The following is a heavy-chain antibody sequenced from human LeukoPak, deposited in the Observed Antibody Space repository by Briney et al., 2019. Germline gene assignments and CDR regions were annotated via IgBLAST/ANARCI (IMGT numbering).Heavy chain of an antibody. D-gene: IGHD6-13*01. CDR2: IIPILGIA. V-gene: IGHV1-69*04. CDR3: ARDLLSGHSSSWFNWFDP. Sequence: GASVKVSCKASGYTFTSYGISWVRQAPGQGLEWMGRIIPILGIANYAQKFQGRVTITADKSTSTAYMELSSLRSEDTAVYYCARDLLSGHSSSWFNWFDPWGQGTLVTVSS. CDR1: GYTFTSYG. J-gene: IGHJ5*02.